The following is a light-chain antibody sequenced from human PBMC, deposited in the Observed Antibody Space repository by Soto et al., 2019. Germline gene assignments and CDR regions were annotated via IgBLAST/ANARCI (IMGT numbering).Light chain of an antibody. CDR3: QRRDEWPVT. CDR1: QSIGSH. Sequence: EVVLTQSPATLSSSLGERATLFCTASQSIGSHLAWYQQKPGQPPRLLIYDASNRPSGVPARFSGSVCGTCFTLAIRSLEPEDFAVYYCQRRDEWPVTFGGWAKVEFK. V-gene: IGKV3-11*01. CDR2: DAS. J-gene: IGKJ4*01.